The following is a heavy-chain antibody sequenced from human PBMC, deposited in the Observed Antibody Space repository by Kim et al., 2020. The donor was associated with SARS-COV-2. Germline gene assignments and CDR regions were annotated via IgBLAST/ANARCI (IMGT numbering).Heavy chain of an antibody. CDR3: ARARLRVFIVVDRFDS. Sequence: SETLSLTCTVSGGSISSGGYYWSWIRQHPGKGLEWIGYIYYSGSTYYNPSLKSRVTISVDTSKNQFSLKLSSVTAADTAVYYCARARLRVFIVVDRFDSWGQGTLVTVSS. CDR2: IYYSGST. V-gene: IGHV4-31*03. D-gene: IGHD2-15*01. CDR1: GGSISSGGYY. J-gene: IGHJ4*02.